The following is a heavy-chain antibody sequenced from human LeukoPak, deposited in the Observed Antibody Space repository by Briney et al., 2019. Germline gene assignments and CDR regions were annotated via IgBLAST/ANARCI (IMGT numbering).Heavy chain of an antibody. Sequence: SETPSLTCTVSGGSISSYYWSWIRQPPGKGLEWIGYIYYSGSTNYNPSLKSRVTISVDTSKNQFSLKLSSVTAANTAVYYCARAGGSSWYGPVGFDPWGQGTLVTVSS. J-gene: IGHJ5*02. D-gene: IGHD6-13*01. V-gene: IGHV4-59*01. CDR1: GGSISSYY. CDR3: ARAGGSSWYGPVGFDP. CDR2: IYYSGST.